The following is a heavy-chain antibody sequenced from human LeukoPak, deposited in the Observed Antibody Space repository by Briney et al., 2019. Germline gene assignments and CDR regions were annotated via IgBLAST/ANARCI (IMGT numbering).Heavy chain of an antibody. CDR1: GFTFSDYY. D-gene: IGHD3-22*01. Sequence: GGSLRLSCAVSGFTFSDYYMSWIRHAPGKGLERVSYISSSGSTIYYADSVKGRFTISRDNAKNSLYLQMNSLRAEDTAVYYCARDGYYDSSGPPAGYFDYWGQGTLVTVSS. CDR3: ARDGYYDSSGPPAGYFDY. V-gene: IGHV3-11*04. CDR2: ISSSGSTI. J-gene: IGHJ4*02.